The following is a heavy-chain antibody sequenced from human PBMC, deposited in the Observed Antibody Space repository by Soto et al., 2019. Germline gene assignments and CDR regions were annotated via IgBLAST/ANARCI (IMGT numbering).Heavy chain of an antibody. D-gene: IGHD1-26*01. J-gene: IGHJ4*02. Sequence: GGSLGLSCVVSEIIFGGYGMHWVRQAPGKGLEWVAVLRFDGSVNYADSVKGRFTISRDNSKNTLYLQMNSLRAEDTAVYYCARDGVGATAFFGYFDYWGQGALVSVSS. CDR3: ARDGVGATAFFGYFDY. CDR2: LRFDGSV. CDR1: EIIFGGYG. V-gene: IGHV3-33*01.